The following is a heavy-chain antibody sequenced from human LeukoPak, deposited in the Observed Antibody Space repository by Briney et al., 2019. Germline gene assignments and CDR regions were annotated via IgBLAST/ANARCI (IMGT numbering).Heavy chain of an antibody. Sequence: ASVKVSCKASGYTFTGYYMHWVRQAPGQGLEWMGWINPNSGGTNYAQKFQGRVTMTRDTSISTAYMELSRLRSDDTAVYYCARSYDFWSGYLENYWGQGTLVTVSS. CDR3: ARSYDFWSGYLENY. J-gene: IGHJ4*02. CDR2: INPNSGGT. V-gene: IGHV1-2*02. CDR1: GYTFTGYY. D-gene: IGHD3-3*01.